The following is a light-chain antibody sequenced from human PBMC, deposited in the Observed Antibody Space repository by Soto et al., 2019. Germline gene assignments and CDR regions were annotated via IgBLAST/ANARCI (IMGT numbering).Light chain of an antibody. CDR2: DVS. Sequence: QSALTQPASVSGSPGQSITISCTGTSSDVGGYNYVSWYQQHPGKAPKLTIHDVSKRPSGISDRFSGSKSGNTASLTISGLRSADEADYYCSSYTSSSEVLFGGGTKLTVL. V-gene: IGLV2-14*03. CDR1: SSDVGGYNY. CDR3: SSYTSSSEVL. J-gene: IGLJ2*01.